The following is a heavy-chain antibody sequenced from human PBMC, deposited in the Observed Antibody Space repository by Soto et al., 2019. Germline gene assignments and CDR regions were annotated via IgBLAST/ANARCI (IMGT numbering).Heavy chain of an antibody. CDR2: IYPGNSDT. V-gene: IGHV5-51*01. D-gene: IGHD1-20*01. CDR1: GNSFISNW. J-gene: IGHJ4*02. CDR3: ARVTNWNFEY. Sequence: GESLKISCKGSGNSFISNWIAWVRQMPGKGLEWMGIIYPGNSDTGYSPSFQGQVIISADTSISTAYLQWSSLKASDTAIYYCARVTNWNFEYWGQGILVTVSS.